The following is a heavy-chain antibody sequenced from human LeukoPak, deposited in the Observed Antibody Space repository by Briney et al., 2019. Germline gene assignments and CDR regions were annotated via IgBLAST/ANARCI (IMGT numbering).Heavy chain of an antibody. V-gene: IGHV4-39*01. Sequence: PSETLSLTCTVSGGSMSSSSYYWGWIRQPPGKGLEWIGSISYSGSTYYNPSLKSRLTMSIDTSKNQFFLKLNSVTVADTAVYYCARHELRFTSPFDPWGQGTLVTVSS. J-gene: IGHJ5*02. D-gene: IGHD3-3*01. CDR2: ISYSGST. CDR1: GGSMSSSSYY. CDR3: ARHELRFTSPFDP.